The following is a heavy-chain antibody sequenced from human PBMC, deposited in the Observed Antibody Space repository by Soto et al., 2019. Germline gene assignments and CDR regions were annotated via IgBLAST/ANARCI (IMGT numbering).Heavy chain of an antibody. J-gene: IGHJ6*03. CDR1: GGSISNFY. V-gene: IGHV4-59*08. Sequence: SETLCLTRTVSGGSISNFYWSWIRQPPGKGLEWIGYVYYTGSTSYNPSLKRRVTFSADSSRGQFSLRLNSVTAADTAVYYCARTVLGPDLLADSFVDYYYYTDVWGQGTTVTVSS. D-gene: IGHD3-16*01. CDR3: ARTVLGPDLLADSFVDYYYYTDV. CDR2: VYYTGST.